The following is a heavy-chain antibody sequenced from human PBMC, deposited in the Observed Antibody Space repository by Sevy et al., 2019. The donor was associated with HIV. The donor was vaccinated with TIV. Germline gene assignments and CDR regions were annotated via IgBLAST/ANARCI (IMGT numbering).Heavy chain of an antibody. CDR3: VPGVTIFGVPVY. V-gene: IGHV3-30*02. Sequence: GGSLRLSCAASGFTFSDYGMHWVRQAPGKGLEWVAFIRYVGSNKYYADSVKGRFTISRDNSKDTLYLQMNSLRPADTAVFYCVPGVTIFGVPVYWGQGTLVTVSS. CDR1: GFTFSDYG. D-gene: IGHD3-3*01. J-gene: IGHJ4*02. CDR2: IRYVGSNK.